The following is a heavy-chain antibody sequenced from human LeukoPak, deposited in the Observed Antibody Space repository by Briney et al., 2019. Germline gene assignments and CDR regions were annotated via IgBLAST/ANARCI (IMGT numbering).Heavy chain of an antibody. CDR3: ARDYRGGWNDY. V-gene: IGHV3-7*01. CDR2: IKQDGSEK. D-gene: IGHD1-26*01. J-gene: IGHJ4*02. CDR1: GFTLSWYW. Sequence: GGALRLSCAAPGFTLSWYWMSWGRPGPGEGLEWVANIKQDGSEKYYVDSVKGRFTISRDNARNSLFLQMNNLRAEDTAVYYCARDYRGGWNDYWGQGTLVTVSS.